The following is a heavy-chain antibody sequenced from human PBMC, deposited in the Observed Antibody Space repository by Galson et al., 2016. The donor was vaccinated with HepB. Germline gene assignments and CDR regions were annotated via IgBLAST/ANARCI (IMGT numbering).Heavy chain of an antibody. V-gene: IGHV4-59*01. D-gene: IGHD4-17*01. CDR1: GGSISTYY. CDR3: ARVGGDYGELDV. CDR2: IYYTGCT. Sequence: TLSLTCTVSGGSISTYYWGWIRQPPGKGLKWVGFIYYTGCTNYNPSLKSRITRSIDTSKNQISLKLSSVTAADTAVYYCARVGGDYGELDVWGQGTLVTVSS. J-gene: IGHJ4*02.